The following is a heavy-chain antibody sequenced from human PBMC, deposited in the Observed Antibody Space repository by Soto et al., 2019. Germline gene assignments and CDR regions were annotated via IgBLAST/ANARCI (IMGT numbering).Heavy chain of an antibody. CDR1: GFIFSSYW. D-gene: IGHD5-18*01. Sequence: EVQLVESGGGLVQPGGSLRLSCAASGFIFSSYWMHWVRQAPGKGLVWVSRVNSDGGSTSYADSVKGPFTISSDNAKNTLYLHMISLRAEDTAVYYCVRLNTSMGGYYYYCMDVWGQGTTVTVSS. J-gene: IGHJ6*02. CDR2: VNSDGGST. V-gene: IGHV3-74*01. CDR3: VRLNTSMGGYYYYCMDV.